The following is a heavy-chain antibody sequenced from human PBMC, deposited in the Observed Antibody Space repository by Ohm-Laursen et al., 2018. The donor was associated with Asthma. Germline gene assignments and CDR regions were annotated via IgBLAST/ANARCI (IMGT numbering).Heavy chain of an antibody. J-gene: IGHJ4*02. CDR3: ARVDYGDSSDY. CDR1: GFTFSSYS. V-gene: IGHV3-48*04. CDR2: ISSSGSTI. D-gene: IGHD4-17*01. Sequence: SLRLSCTASGFTFSSYSMSWVRQAPGKGLEWVSYISSSGSTIYYADSVKGRFTISRDNAKNSLYLQMNSLRAEDTAVYYCARVDYGDSSDYWGQGTLVTVSS.